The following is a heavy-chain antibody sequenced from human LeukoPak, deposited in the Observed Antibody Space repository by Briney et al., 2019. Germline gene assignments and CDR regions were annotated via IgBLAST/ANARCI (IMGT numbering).Heavy chain of an antibody. CDR2: IIPIFGTA. J-gene: IGHJ3*02. V-gene: IGHV1-69*13. CDR1: GGTFSSYA. CDR3: ARDHPYSAGAFDI. Sequence: ASVKVSRKASGGTFSSYAISWVRQAPGQGLEWMGGIIPIFGTANYAQKFQGRVTITADESTSTAYMELSSLRSEDTAVYYCARDHPYSAGAFDIWGQGTMVTVSS. D-gene: IGHD2-21*01.